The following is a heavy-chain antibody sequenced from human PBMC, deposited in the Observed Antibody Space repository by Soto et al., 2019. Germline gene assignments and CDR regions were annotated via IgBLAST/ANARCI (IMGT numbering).Heavy chain of an antibody. J-gene: IGHJ6*02. Sequence: ASVKVSCKASGYTFTGYYMHWARQAPGQGLEWMGWINPNSGGTNYAQKFQGRVTMTRDTSISTAYMELSSLRSEDTAVYYCARKATQQLAWVYYYYYGMDVWGQGTTVTVSS. CDR3: ARKATQQLAWVYYYYYGMDV. V-gene: IGHV1-2*02. CDR2: INPNSGGT. CDR1: GYTFTGYY. D-gene: IGHD6-13*01.